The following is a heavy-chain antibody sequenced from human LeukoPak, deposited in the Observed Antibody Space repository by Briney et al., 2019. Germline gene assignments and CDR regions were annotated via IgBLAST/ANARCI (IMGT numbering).Heavy chain of an antibody. CDR3: ARKKVEPDRYFDY. CDR2: INTNNGNP. D-gene: IGHD1-14*01. J-gene: IGHJ4*02. CDR1: GYTFTTHN. Sequence: GASVKVSCKASGYTFTTHNMNWVRQAPGQGLEWMGWINTNNGNPTYAQDFTGRFVFSLDTSVSTAYLQINSLKAEDTAIYYCARKKVEPDRYFDYWGQGTLATVSP. V-gene: IGHV7-4-1*02.